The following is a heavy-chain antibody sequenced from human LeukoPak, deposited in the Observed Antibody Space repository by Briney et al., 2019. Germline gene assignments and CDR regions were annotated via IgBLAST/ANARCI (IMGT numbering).Heavy chain of an antibody. CDR1: GFTFSSYA. CDR3: AGRPTGYSSGYIH. CDR2: ISGSGGST. V-gene: IGHV3-23*01. D-gene: IGHD5-18*01. J-gene: IGHJ4*02. Sequence: QPGGSLRLSCAASGFTFSSYAMSWVRQAPGKGLEWVSAISGSGGSTYYADSVKGRFTISRDNSKNTLYLQMNSLRAEDTAVYYCAGRPTGYSSGYIHWGQGTLVTVSS.